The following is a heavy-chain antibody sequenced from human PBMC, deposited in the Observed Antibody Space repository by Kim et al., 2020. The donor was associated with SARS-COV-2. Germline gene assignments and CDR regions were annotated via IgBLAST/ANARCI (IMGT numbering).Heavy chain of an antibody. V-gene: IGHV3-11*01. CDR2: SGGRST. J-gene: IGHJ5*02. CDR3: VREPAS. Sequence: SGGRSTGTPDSVKGRFTLSRDNAKKSLALQMNRLTPEDTAVYYCVREPASWGQGTLVTVSS.